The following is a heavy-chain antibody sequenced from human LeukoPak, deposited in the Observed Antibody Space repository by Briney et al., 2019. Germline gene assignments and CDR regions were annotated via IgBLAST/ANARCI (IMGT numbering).Heavy chain of an antibody. CDR3: ARDFPFWSGYSDY. CDR1: GGSISSSSYS. Sequence: SETLSLTCTVSGGSISSSSYSWGWIRQPPGKGLEWIGRIYYSGSTYYNPSLKSRVTISVDTSKNQFSLKLSSVTAADTAVYYCARDFPFWSGYSDYWGQGTLVTVSS. V-gene: IGHV4-39*02. D-gene: IGHD3-3*01. J-gene: IGHJ4*02. CDR2: IYYSGST.